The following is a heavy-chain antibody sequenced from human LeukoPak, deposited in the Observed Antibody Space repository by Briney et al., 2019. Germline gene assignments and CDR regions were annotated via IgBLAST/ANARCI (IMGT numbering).Heavy chain of an antibody. D-gene: IGHD3-22*01. V-gene: IGHV4-59*08. CDR2: IYYSGST. J-gene: IGHJ4*02. CDR3: ARHDSSGYYPDY. CDR1: GGSISSYS. Sequence: SETLSLTCTVSGGSISSYSWSWIRQPPGKGLEWIGYIYYSGSTNYNPSLKSRVTISVDTSKNQFSLKLSSVTAADTAVYYCARHDSSGYYPDYWGQGTLVTVSS.